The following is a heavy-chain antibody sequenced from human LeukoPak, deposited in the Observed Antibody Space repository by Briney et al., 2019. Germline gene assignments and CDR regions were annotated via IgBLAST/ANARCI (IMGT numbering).Heavy chain of an antibody. Sequence: GGSLRLSCAASGFSFNTYVMNWVRQGPGQGLEWVAAIGGSGGRSYYADSVKKARFTISRDNSKNTLYLQINSLLLEDTAIYYCAKAPMAGTQWYDPWGQGTLVIVSS. CDR2: IGGSGGRS. CDR3: AKAPMAGTQWYDP. CDR1: GFSFNTYV. D-gene: IGHD6-19*01. V-gene: IGHV3-23*01. J-gene: IGHJ5*02.